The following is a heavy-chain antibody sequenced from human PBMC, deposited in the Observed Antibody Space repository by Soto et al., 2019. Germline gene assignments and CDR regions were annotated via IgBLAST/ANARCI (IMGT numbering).Heavy chain of an antibody. J-gene: IGHJ6*02. CDR2: ISPKSGSI. V-gene: IGHV1-18*01. D-gene: IGHD3-22*01. CDR3: VKDRDSNSWPSRDV. CDR1: GYTFTRNG. Sequence: GASVKVSCKTSGYTFTRNGISWVRQAPGQGLEWMGWISPKSGSIKYAQKFQGRVIMTTDTSTSTAYMEVRSLRSDDPAVYYCVKDRDSNSWPSRDVWGPGTTVTVSS.